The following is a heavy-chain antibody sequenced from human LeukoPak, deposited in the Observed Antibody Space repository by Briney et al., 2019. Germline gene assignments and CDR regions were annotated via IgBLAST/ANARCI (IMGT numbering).Heavy chain of an antibody. CDR3: ARVAGVCSGGSCYSANFDY. V-gene: IGHV4-59*12. J-gene: IGHJ4*02. CDR2: IYYSGST. CDR1: GGSISSYY. Sequence: SETLSLTCTVSGGSISSYYWSWIRQPPGKGLEWIGYIYYSGSTNYNPSLKSRVTISVDTSKNQFSLKLSSVTAADTAVYYCARVAGVCSGGSCYSANFDYWGQGTLVTVSS. D-gene: IGHD2-15*01.